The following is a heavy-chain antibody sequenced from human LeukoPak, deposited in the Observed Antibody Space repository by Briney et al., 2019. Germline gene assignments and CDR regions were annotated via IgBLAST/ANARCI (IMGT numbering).Heavy chain of an antibody. J-gene: IGHJ4*01. V-gene: IGHV3-23*01. D-gene: IGHD6-19*01. CDR2: LSGSGITT. CDR3: AKGIYSSGWSYFDY. CDR1: GFTFSNSA. Sequence: GGSLRLSCAASGFTFSNSAMSWVRQAPGGGLERVSTLSGSGITTYYADSVKGRFTISRDNSKNTLYLQMNSLRAEDTAVYYCAKGIYSSGWSYFDYWGHGTLVTVSS.